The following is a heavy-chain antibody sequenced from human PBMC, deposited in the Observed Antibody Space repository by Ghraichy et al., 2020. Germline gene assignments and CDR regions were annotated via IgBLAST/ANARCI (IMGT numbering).Heavy chain of an antibody. D-gene: IGHD5/OR15-5a*01. CDR2: TYYRSKWYN. Sequence: SQTLSLTCASSGDSVSSNSASWNWIRQSPSRGLEWLGRTYYRSKWYNDYAASLQGRIIINPDTTKNHFSLQLNSVTPEDTAVYFCSRGTSTYMDVWAKGTTVTVSS. CDR3: SRGTSTYMDV. J-gene: IGHJ6*03. V-gene: IGHV6-1*01. CDR1: GDSVSSNSAS.